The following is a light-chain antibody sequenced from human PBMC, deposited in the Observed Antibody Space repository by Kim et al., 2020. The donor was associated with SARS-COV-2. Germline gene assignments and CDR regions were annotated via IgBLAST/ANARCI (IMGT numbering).Light chain of an antibody. CDR3: QQCKGAPWT. J-gene: IGKJ1*01. V-gene: IGKV1-27*01. CDR2: AAS. CDR1: QGISNY. Sequence: AFVGDRVTLTCRASQGISNYLAWYQQKPGKVPKLLIYAASALRSGVPSRFSGSGSGTDFTLTITSLQPEDVAVYYCQQCKGAPWTFGHGTKVDIK.